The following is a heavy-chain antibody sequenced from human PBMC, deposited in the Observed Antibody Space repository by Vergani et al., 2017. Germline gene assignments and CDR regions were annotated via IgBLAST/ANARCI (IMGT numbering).Heavy chain of an antibody. J-gene: IGHJ6*02. V-gene: IGHV3-11*01. CDR2: ISSSGSTI. CDR1: GYTFSDYY. D-gene: IGHD3-22*01. Sequence: QVQLVESGGGLVKPGGSLRLSCAASGYTFSDYYMSWIRQAPGKGLEWGSYISSSGSTIYYAESVKGRFTISRDNAKNSLYLQMNSLRAADTAVYYCARKHISNYYDSSGYYYMCYYYGMDVWGQGTTVTVSS. CDR3: ARKHISNYYDSSGYYYMCYYYGMDV.